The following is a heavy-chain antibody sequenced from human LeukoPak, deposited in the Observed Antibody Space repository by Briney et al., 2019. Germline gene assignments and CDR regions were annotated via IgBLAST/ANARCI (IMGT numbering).Heavy chain of an antibody. V-gene: IGHV3-11*04. Sequence: GGSLRLSCAASGFTFNNSWMSWVRQAPGKGLEWVSYISSSGSTIYYADSVKGRFTISRDNAKNSLYLQMNSLRAEDTAVYYCARDRGYCSSTSCPPAAGASGYWGQGTLVTVSS. CDR3: ARDRGYCSSTSCPPAAGASGY. CDR2: ISSSGSTI. CDR1: GFTFNNSW. D-gene: IGHD2-2*01. J-gene: IGHJ4*02.